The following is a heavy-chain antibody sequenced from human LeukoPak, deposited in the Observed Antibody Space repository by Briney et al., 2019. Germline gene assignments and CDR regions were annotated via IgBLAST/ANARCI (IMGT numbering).Heavy chain of an antibody. V-gene: IGHV1-2*02. CDR1: GYTFTGYY. J-gene: IGHJ4*02. D-gene: IGHD3-22*01. CDR3: ARAAYESSGHDY. Sequence: ASVKVSCKASGYTFTGYYMCWVRQAPGQGLEWMGWINPNSGGTNYAQKFQGRVTMTRDTSISTAYMELSRLRSDDTAVYYCARAAYESSGHDYWGQGTLVTVSS. CDR2: INPNSGGT.